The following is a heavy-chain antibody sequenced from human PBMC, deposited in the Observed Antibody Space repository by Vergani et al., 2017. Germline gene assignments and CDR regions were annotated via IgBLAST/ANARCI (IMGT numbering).Heavy chain of an antibody. CDR2: IYYSGST. V-gene: IGHV4-59*01. J-gene: IGHJ6*03. Sequence: VQLQESGPGLVKPSETLSLTCTVSGGSISSYYWSWIRQPPGKGLEWIGYIYYSGSTNYNPSLKSRVTISVDTSKNQFSLKLSSVTAADTAVYYCAREISVTTFWSARYYYYYMDVWGKGTTVTVSS. CDR1: GGSISSYY. D-gene: IGHD4-17*01. CDR3: AREISVTTFWSARYYYYYMDV.